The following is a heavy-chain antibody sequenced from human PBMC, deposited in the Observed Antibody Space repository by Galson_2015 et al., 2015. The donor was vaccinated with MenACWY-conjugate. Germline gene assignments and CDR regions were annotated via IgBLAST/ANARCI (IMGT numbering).Heavy chain of an antibody. CDR2: ISAYNGNT. D-gene: IGHD3-9*01. CDR3: ARDPVLRYFDWLLTQYGMDV. J-gene: IGHJ6*02. V-gene: IGHV1-18*01. CDR1: GYTFTSYG. Sequence: SVKVSCKASGYTFTSYGISWVRQAPGQGLEWMGWISAYNGNTNYAQKLQGRDTMTTDTSTSTAYMELRSLRSDDTAVYYCARDPVLRYFDWLLTQYGMDVWGQGTTVTVSS.